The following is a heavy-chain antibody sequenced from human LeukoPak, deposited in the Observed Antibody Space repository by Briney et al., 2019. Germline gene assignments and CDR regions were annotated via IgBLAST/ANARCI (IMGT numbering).Heavy chain of an antibody. CDR1: GFTFSTYA. Sequence: GGSLRLSRAASGFTFSTYAMTWVRQAPGKGPEWVSGINSNGDEIYYADSVRGRFTISRDNSNNALYLQMDSLRAEDTAVYYCANWIGSSSRDYWGQGTLVTVSS. CDR3: ANWIGSSSRDY. D-gene: IGHD6-6*01. J-gene: IGHJ4*02. CDR2: INSNGDEI. V-gene: IGHV3-23*01.